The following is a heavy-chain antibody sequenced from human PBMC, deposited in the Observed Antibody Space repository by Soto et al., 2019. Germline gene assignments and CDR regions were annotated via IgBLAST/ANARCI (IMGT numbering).Heavy chain of an antibody. V-gene: IGHV3-23*01. Sequence: VQLLESGGGLVQPGGSLRLSCAASGFTFSSYAMSWVRQAPGKGLEWVSAISGSGGSTYYADSVKGRFTISRDNSKNTLYLQMNSLRAEDTAVYYCAKARITFGGVIVNDAFDIWGQGTMVTVSS. CDR2: ISGSGGST. J-gene: IGHJ3*02. CDR1: GFTFSSYA. D-gene: IGHD3-16*02. CDR3: AKARITFGGVIVNDAFDI.